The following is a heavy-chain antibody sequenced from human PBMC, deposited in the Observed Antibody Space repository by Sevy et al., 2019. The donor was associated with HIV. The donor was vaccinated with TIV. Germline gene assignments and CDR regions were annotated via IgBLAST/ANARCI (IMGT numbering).Heavy chain of an antibody. CDR1: GGTFNSHV. V-gene: IGHV1-69*13. D-gene: IGHD3-3*02. J-gene: IGHJ4*02. CDR2: FTPILGTT. Sequence: ASVKVSCKASGGTFNSHVVSWVRQAPGQGLEWMGGFTPILGTTHYGQKFKGRVTITADESTNTVYMELSSLGSEDTAVYYCARWSISIDYWGQGTLVTVSS. CDR3: ARWSISIDY.